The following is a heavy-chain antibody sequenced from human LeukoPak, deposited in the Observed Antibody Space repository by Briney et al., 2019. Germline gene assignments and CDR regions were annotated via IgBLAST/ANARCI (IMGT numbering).Heavy chain of an antibody. Sequence: GRSLRLSCAASGFTFRSYGMHWVRQAPGKGLQWVAVIWYDGSNRYYADSVKGRFTISRDNSKNTLSLQMNSLRAEDTAVYYCARELPPLEKYYFDYWGQGTLVTVSS. V-gene: IGHV3-33*01. D-gene: IGHD3-3*01. CDR2: IWYDGSNR. CDR3: ARELPPLEKYYFDY. CDR1: GFTFRSYG. J-gene: IGHJ4*02.